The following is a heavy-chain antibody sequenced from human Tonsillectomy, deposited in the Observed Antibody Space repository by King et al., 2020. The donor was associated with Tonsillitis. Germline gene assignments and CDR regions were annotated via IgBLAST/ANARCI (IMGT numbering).Heavy chain of an antibody. D-gene: IGHD1-14*01. CDR2: TYWDDDE. J-gene: IGHJ4*02. Sequence: TLKESGPTLVKPTQTLTLTCTFSGFSLTTSGVGVGWVRQPPGKALEWLALTYWDDDERYSPSLRSRLSITKDTSKNQVVLTMTNMDPVDTATYYCAHIAIDRAHDYWGQGTLVTVSS. CDR3: AHIAIDRAHDY. V-gene: IGHV2-5*02. CDR1: GFSLTTSGVG.